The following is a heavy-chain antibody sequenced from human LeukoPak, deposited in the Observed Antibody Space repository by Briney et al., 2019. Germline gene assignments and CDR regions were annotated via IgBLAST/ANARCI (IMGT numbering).Heavy chain of an antibody. CDR1: GGSISSYY. J-gene: IGHJ3*02. V-gene: IGHV4-59*08. CDR3: ARHSSFVVVPAAIFGAFDI. CDR2: IYYSGST. D-gene: IGHD2-2*02. Sequence: PSETLSLTCTVSGGSISSYYWSWIRQPPGKGLERIGYIYYSGSTNYNPSLKSRVTISVDTSKNQFSLKLSSVTAADTAVYYCARHSSFVVVPAAIFGAFDIWGQGTMVTVSS.